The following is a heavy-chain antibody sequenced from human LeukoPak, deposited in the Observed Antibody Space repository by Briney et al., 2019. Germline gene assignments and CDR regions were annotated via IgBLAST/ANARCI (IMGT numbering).Heavy chain of an antibody. CDR2: IRANAEGGTA. D-gene: IGHD1-7*01. J-gene: IGHJ5*02. CDR1: GFSFSSAW. V-gene: IGHV3-15*01. CDR3: TTDREELENH. Sequence: PGGSLRLSCAGSGFSFSSAWMTWVRQAPGKGLEWVGRIRANAEGGTADYAAPVKGRFTISRDDSENTLYLQMSSLKIEDTATYYCTTDREELENHWGQGTLVTVSS.